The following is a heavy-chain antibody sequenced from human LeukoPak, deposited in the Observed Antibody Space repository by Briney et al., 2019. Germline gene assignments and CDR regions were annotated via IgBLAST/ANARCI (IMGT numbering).Heavy chain of an antibody. V-gene: IGHV1-2*02. Sequence: ASVKVSCKASGYTFTGYYMHWARQAPGQGLEWMGWINPNNGGTNYAQRFQGRVTMTRDTSISTAYMELSRLRSDDTAVYYCARVESIAAAGYFDYWGQGTLVTVSS. J-gene: IGHJ4*02. CDR1: GYTFTGYY. CDR3: ARVESIAAAGYFDY. D-gene: IGHD6-13*01. CDR2: INPNNGGT.